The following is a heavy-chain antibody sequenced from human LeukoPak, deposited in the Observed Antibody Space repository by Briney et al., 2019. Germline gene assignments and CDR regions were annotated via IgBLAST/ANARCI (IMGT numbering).Heavy chain of an antibody. CDR1: GFTLINYG. V-gene: IGHV3-30*18. D-gene: IGHD4-17*01. Sequence: GGSLRLSCAASGFTLINYGMHWVRQAPGKGLEWVAVISHDGSDQYYADSVKGRFTISRDNSKGTLFLQMNSLRVKDTAVYYCANDYGANFDWWGQATLVTVSS. CDR3: ANDYGANFDW. CDR2: ISHDGSDQ. J-gene: IGHJ4*02.